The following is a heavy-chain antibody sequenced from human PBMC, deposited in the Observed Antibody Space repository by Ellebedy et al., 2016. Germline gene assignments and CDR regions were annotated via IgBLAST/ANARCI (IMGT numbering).Heavy chain of an antibody. CDR2: IYYSGST. J-gene: IGHJ6*02. CDR1: GGSISSYY. Sequence: SETLSLTCTVSGGSISSYYWSWIRQPPGKGLEWIGYIYYSGSTNYNPSLKSRVTISVDTSKNQFSLKLSSVTAADTAVYYCARDRRGYSYMDVWGQGTTVTVSS. D-gene: IGHD3-22*01. CDR3: ARDRRGYSYMDV. V-gene: IGHV4-59*01.